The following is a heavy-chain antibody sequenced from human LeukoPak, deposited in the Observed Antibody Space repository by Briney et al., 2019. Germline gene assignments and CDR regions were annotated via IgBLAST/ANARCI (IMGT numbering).Heavy chain of an antibody. CDR2: INSDGSST. CDR1: GFSFSSYW. J-gene: IGHJ4*02. D-gene: IGHD4-17*01. CDR3: ALPLRDGVFYFDY. V-gene: IGHV3-74*01. Sequence: GGSLRLSCAASGFSFSSYWMHWVRQAPGKGLVWVSRINSDGSSTTYADSVKGRFTISSDNAKNTVFLQMNSLRAEDTAVYYCALPLRDGVFYFDYWGQGALVTVSS.